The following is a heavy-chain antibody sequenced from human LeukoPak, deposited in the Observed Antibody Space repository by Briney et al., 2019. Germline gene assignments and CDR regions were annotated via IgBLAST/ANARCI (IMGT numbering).Heavy chain of an antibody. J-gene: IGHJ6*03. CDR1: GFTFSSYS. D-gene: IGHD3-10*01. Sequence: GGSLRLSCAASGFTFSSYSINWVRQAPGKGLEWLSYITSSSSTIYYADSVEGRFTISRDNAKNSLFLQMNSLRAEDTAVYYCARSPSYDYYYYYYMDVWGKGTTVTVSS. CDR2: ITSSSSTI. CDR3: ARSPSYDYYYYYYMDV. V-gene: IGHV3-48*04.